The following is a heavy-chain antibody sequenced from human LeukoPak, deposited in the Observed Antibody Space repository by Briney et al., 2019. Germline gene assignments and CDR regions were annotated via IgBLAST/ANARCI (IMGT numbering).Heavy chain of an antibody. CDR2: INEDGSDK. CDR1: GFTFSSYW. Sequence: GGSLRLSCVASGFTFSSYWMSWVRQAPGKGLEWVANINEDGSDKYYVDSVKGRFTISRDNAKNSLYLQMNSLRAEDTAVYYCARELAFSTTQNYWGQGTLVTVSS. CDR3: ARELAFSTTQNY. D-gene: IGHD1-1*01. J-gene: IGHJ4*02. V-gene: IGHV3-7*01.